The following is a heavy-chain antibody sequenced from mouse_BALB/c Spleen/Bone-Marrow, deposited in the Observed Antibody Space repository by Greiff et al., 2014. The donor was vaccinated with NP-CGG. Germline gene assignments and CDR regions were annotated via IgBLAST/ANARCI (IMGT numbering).Heavy chain of an antibody. J-gene: IGHJ4*01. D-gene: IGHD2-3*01. CDR1: GYSITSGYS. Sequence: EVQLQESGPDLVKPSQSLSLTCTVTGYSITSGYSWHWIRQFLGNKLEWMGYIHYSGTTNYNPSLKSRISITRDTSKNQFFLQLNSVTSDDTATYYCARQNDGYLYYAMDYWGQGTSVTVSS. CDR3: ARQNDGYLYYAMDY. CDR2: IHYSGTT. V-gene: IGHV3-1*02.